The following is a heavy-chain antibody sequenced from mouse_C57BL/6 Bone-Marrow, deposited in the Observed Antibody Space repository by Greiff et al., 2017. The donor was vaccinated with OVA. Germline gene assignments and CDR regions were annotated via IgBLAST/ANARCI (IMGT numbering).Heavy chain of an antibody. CDR3: KRITIDY. V-gene: IGHV1-15*01. J-gene: IGHJ2*01. CDR1: GYTFTDYE. CDR2: IDPETGGT. Sequence: VKVVESGAELVRPGASVTLSCKASGYTFTDYEMHWVKQTPVHGLEWIGAIDPETGGTAYNQKFKGKAILTADKSSSTAYMELRSLTSEDSSVYYCKRITIDYWGQGTTLTVSS. D-gene: IGHD2-4*01.